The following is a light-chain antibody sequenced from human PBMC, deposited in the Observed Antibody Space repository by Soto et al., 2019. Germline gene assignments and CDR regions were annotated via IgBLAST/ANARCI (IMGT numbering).Light chain of an antibody. CDR1: RSDVGSYNR. CDR2: EVS. V-gene: IGLV2-18*02. CDR3: SSFTSSNTRV. J-gene: IGLJ3*02. Sequence: QSALTQPPSVSGSPGQSVTISCTGTRSDVGSYNRVSWYQQHPGTAPKLIIYEVSNRPSGVPDRFLGSKSGNTASLTISGLQAEDEADYYCSSFTSSNTRVLGGGTKITVL.